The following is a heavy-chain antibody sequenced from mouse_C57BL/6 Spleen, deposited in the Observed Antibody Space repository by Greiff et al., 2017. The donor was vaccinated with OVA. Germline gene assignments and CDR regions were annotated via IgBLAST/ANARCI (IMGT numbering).Heavy chain of an antibody. J-gene: IGHJ1*03. V-gene: IGHV1-59*01. D-gene: IGHD2-1*01. Sequence: QVQLQQPGAELVRPGTSVKLSCKASGYTFTSYWMHWVKQSPGQGLEWIGVIDPSDSYTNYNQKFKGKATFTVDTSSNTAYMHISSLTSEDSAVDYGTKGYGNYDYWYIDVWGKGTTVTVSA. CDR3: TKGYGNYDYWYIDV. CDR2: IDPSDSYT. CDR1: GYTFTSYW.